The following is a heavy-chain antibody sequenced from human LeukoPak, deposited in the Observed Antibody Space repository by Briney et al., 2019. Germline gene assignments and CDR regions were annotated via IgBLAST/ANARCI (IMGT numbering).Heavy chain of an antibody. D-gene: IGHD3-22*01. CDR3: AKDSLYDSSGLSWFDP. Sequence: GGSLRLSCAASGFTFSIYWMHWVRQAPGKGLEWVSGISWNSGSIGYADSVKGRFTISRDNAKNSLYLQMNSLRAEDTALYYCAKDSLYDSSGLSWFDPWGQGTLVTVSS. CDR2: ISWNSGSI. J-gene: IGHJ5*02. CDR1: GFTFSIYW. V-gene: IGHV3-9*01.